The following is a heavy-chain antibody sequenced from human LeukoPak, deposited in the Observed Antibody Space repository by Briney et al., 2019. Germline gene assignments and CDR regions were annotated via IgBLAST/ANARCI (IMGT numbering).Heavy chain of an antibody. Sequence: GGSLRLSCAASGFTFSSYSMNWVRQAPGKGLEWVSSISSISSYIYYADSVKGRFTISRDNAKNSLYLRMNSLRAEDTAVYYCARNYMALAGTCDYWGQGTLVSVSS. D-gene: IGHD6-19*01. CDR2: ISSISSYI. CDR1: GFTFSSYS. CDR3: ARNYMALAGTCDY. V-gene: IGHV3-21*03. J-gene: IGHJ4*02.